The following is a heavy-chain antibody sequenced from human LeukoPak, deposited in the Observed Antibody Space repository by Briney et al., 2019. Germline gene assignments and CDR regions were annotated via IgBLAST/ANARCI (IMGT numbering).Heavy chain of an antibody. CDR2: IYYSGST. D-gene: IGHD6-13*01. CDR3: ARLDIAEGEDY. J-gene: IGHJ4*02. CDR1: GGSISSSSYY. Sequence: SETLSLTCTVSGGSISSSSYYWGWIRQPPGKGLEWIGSIYYSGSTYYNPSLKSRVTISVDTSKNQFSLKLSSVTAADTAVYYCARLDIAEGEDYWGQGTLVTVSS. V-gene: IGHV4-39*01.